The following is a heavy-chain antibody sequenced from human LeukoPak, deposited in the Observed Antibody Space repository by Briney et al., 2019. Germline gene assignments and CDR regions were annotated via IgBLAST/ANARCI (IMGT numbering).Heavy chain of an antibody. Sequence: KPSETLSLTYTVSGGSISSYYWSWIRQPAGKGLEWIGRIYTSGSTNYNASLKSRVSMSVDTSKNQFSLKLSSVTAADTAVFYCARENSGSYREFDYWGQGTLVTVSS. CDR1: GGSISSYY. D-gene: IGHD1-26*01. V-gene: IGHV4-4*07. CDR3: ARENSGSYREFDY. J-gene: IGHJ4*02. CDR2: IYTSGST.